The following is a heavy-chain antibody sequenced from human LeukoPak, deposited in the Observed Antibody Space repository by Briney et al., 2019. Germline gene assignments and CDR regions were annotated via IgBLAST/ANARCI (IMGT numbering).Heavy chain of an antibody. Sequence: PSETLSLTCTVSGGSINTYHWSWIRQPPGKGLEWIGSIYHSGSTYYNPSLKSRVTISVDTSKNQFSLKLSSVTAADTAVYYCARALPRLFDYWGQGTLVTVSS. J-gene: IGHJ4*02. V-gene: IGHV4-38-2*02. D-gene: IGHD1-26*01. CDR2: IYHSGST. CDR1: GGSINTYH. CDR3: ARALPRLFDY.